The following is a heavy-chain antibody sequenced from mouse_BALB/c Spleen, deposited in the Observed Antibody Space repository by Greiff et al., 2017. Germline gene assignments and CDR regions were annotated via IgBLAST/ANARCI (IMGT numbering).Heavy chain of an antibody. D-gene: IGHD2-1*01. CDR2: IDPANGNT. V-gene: IGHV14-3*02. J-gene: IGHJ3*01. CDR1: GFNIKDTY. CDR3: YYGRFAY. Sequence: VQLKESGAELVKPGASVKLSCTASGFNIKDTYMHWVKQRPEQGLEWIGRIDPANGNTKYDPKFQGKATITADTSSNTAYLQLSSLTSEDTAVYYCYYGRFAYWGQGTLVTVSA.